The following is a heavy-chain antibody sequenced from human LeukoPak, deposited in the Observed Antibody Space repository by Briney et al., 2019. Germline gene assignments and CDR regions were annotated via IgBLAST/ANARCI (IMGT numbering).Heavy chain of an antibody. V-gene: IGHV3-30*18. D-gene: IGHD3-10*01. J-gene: IGHJ4*02. CDR2: ISYDGSNK. CDR1: GFTFSSYG. CDR3: AKDTDYYGSGSYGGRGYYFDY. Sequence: GRSLRLSCAASGFTFSSYGMHWVRQAPGKGLEWVAVISYDGSNKYYADSVKGRFTISRDNSKNTLYLQMNSLRAEDTAVYYCAKDTDYYGSGSYGGRGYYFDYWGQGTLVTVSS.